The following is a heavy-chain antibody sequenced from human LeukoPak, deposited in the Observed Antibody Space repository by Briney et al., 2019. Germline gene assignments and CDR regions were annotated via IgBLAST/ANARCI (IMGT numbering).Heavy chain of an antibody. J-gene: IGHJ4*02. CDR1: GFTFSDYY. Sequence: GGSLRLSCAASGFTFSDYYMSWIRQAPGKGLEWVSSISSSSSYIYYADSVKGRFTISRDNAKNSLYLQMNSLRAEDTAVYYCARLAGGWYYYDSSGYWRGYYFDYWGQGTLVTVSS. D-gene: IGHD3-22*01. CDR3: ARLAGGWYYYDSSGYWRGYYFDY. V-gene: IGHV3-11*06. CDR2: ISSSSSYI.